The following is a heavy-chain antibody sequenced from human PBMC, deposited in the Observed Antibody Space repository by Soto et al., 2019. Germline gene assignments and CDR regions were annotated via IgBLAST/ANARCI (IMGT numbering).Heavy chain of an antibody. V-gene: IGHV1-3*01. J-gene: IGHJ1*01. Sequence: ASVKVSCKASGYTFTNYAMHWVRQAPGQRLEWMGWINAGNGNTKYSQNFQGRVTFTRDTSASTAYMELNSLKTEDTAVYYCTTARGTYGAEYFQHWGQGTLVTVSS. CDR1: GYTFTNYA. D-gene: IGHD4-17*01. CDR3: TTARGTYGAEYFQH. CDR2: INAGNGNT.